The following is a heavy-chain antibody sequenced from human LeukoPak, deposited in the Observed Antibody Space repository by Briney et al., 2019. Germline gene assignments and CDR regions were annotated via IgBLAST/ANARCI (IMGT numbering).Heavy chain of an antibody. J-gene: IGHJ4*02. D-gene: IGHD6-6*01. CDR1: GLTFSTNS. Sequence: GGSLRLSCAAAGLTFSTNSMNWVRQAPGKGLEWVSYISFSSSTIYYADSVKGRFTISRDNAKNLLYLQMNSLRAEDTAVYYYAREAPRGTSSNPYYFDSWGQGTLVTVSS. V-gene: IGHV3-48*01. CDR2: ISFSSSTI. CDR3: AREAPRGTSSNPYYFDS.